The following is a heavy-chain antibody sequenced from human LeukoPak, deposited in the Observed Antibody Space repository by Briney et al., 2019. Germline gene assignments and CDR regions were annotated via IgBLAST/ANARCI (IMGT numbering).Heavy chain of an antibody. CDR1: GFTFSSYA. CDR2: ISYDGSNK. J-gene: IGHJ4*02. D-gene: IGHD6-13*01. V-gene: IGHV3-30-3*01. CDR3: ARVGSSSVFDY. Sequence: GGSLGLSCAASGFTFSSYAMHWVRQAPGKGLEWVAVISYDGSNKYYADSVKGRFTISRDNSKNTLYLQMNSLRAEDTAVYYCARVGSSSVFDYWGQGTLVTVSS.